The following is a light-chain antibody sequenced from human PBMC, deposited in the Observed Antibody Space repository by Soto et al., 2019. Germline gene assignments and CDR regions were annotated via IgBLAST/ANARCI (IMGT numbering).Light chain of an antibody. CDR1: QSISSW. CDR3: QQYNSYSIT. J-gene: IGKJ5*01. CDR2: DAS. Sequence: DIQMTQSPSTLSASVGDRVTITCRASQSISSWLAWYQQKPVKAPKLLIYDASSLESGVPSRFSGIGSGTEFTLTISSLQPDDFATYYCQQYNSYSITFCQGTRLEIK. V-gene: IGKV1-5*01.